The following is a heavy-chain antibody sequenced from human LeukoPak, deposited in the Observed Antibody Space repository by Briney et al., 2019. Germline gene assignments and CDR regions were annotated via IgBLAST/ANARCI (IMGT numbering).Heavy chain of an antibody. CDR1: GGSISSSNW. CDR3: ARNDLRFLETTEI. D-gene: IGHD3-3*01. Sequence: PSETLSLTCAVSGGSISSSNWWSWVRQPPGKGLEWIGEIYHSGSTNYNPSLKSRVTISVDKSKNQFSLKLSSVTAADTAVYYCARNDLRFLETTEIWGQGTMVTVSS. J-gene: IGHJ3*02. V-gene: IGHV4-4*02. CDR2: IYHSGST.